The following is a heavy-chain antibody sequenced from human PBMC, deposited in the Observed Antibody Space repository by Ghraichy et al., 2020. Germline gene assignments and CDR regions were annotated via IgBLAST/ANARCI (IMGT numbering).Heavy chain of an antibody. CDR2: IYPGDSDT. J-gene: IGHJ4*02. Sequence: GESLNISCRGSGYSFTSYWIGWVRQMPGKGLEWMGTIYPGDSDTRYSPSFQGQVTISADKSISTAYLQWSSLKASDTAMYYCARSPDGYNKDFDYWGQGTLVTVSS. CDR3: ARSPDGYNKDFDY. D-gene: IGHD5-24*01. CDR1: GYSFTSYW. V-gene: IGHV5-51*01.